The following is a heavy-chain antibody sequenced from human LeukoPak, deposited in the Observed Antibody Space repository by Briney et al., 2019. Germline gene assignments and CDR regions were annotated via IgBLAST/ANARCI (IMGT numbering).Heavy chain of an antibody. V-gene: IGHV1-2*06. Sequence: ASVNVSCTASGYTFTGYYMHWVRQAPGQGLEWMGRINPNSGGTNYAQKFQGRVTMTRDTSIRTAYMELSRLSSDDTAVYYCARGGYDFVYYYYGMDVWGQGTTVTVSS. CDR1: GYTFTGYY. J-gene: IGHJ6*02. D-gene: IGHD3-3*01. CDR2: INPNSGGT. CDR3: ARGGYDFVYYYYGMDV.